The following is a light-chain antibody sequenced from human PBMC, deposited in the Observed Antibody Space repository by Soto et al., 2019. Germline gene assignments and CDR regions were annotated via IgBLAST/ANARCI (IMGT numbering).Light chain of an antibody. CDR3: QQANSFPLT. CDR2: DAS. J-gene: IGKJ4*01. V-gene: IGKV1-12*01. Sequence: DIQMTQSPSSVSASIGDGVIISCRASQDIGNFLAWYQQKAGKAPKLLIYDASSLQSGVPLRFSVSGSGTDFTLTITSLQPEDFATYYCQQANSFPLTFGGGTKVQSK. CDR1: QDIGNF.